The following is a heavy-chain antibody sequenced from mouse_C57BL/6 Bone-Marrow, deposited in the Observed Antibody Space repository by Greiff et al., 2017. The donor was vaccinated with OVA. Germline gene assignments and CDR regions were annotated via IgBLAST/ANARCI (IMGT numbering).Heavy chain of an antibody. CDR1: GYAFSSSW. V-gene: IGHV1-82*01. D-gene: IGHD3-1*01. J-gene: IGHJ1*03. CDR2: IYPGDGDT. CDR3: ARSGRGYFDV. Sequence: QVQLQQSGPELVKPGASVKISCKASGYAFSSSWMNWVKQRPGKGLEWIGRIYPGDGDTNYNGKFKGKATLTADKSSSTAYMQLSSLTSEDSAVYFCARSGRGYFDVWGTGTTVTVSS.